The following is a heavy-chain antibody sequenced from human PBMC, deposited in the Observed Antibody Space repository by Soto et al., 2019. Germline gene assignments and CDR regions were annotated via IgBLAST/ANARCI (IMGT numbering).Heavy chain of an antibody. CDR2: IIPIFGTA. J-gene: IGHJ4*02. D-gene: IGHD6-13*01. V-gene: IGHV1-69*13. CDR1: GGTFSSYA. Sequence: SVKVSCKASGGTFSSYAISWVQQAPGQGLEWMGGIIPIFGTANYAQKFQGRVTITADESTSTAYMELSSLRSEDTAVYYCAREEREGAAAGTVSVYWGQGTLVTVSS. CDR3: AREEREGAAAGTVSVY.